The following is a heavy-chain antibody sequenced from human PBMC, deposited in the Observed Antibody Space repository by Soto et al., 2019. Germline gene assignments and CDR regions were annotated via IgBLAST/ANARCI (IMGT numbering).Heavy chain of an antibody. CDR1: GLAFSSSA. CDR2: VDNNGANP. Sequence: GGSLRLSCVSSGLAFSSSAMPWVRQAPGKGLEWVSGVDNNGANPKYADSVKGRFTISRDNSKNTLYLQINSLRAEDTAIYYCACCSGSNCYTRLDYWGQGTLVTVSS. V-gene: IGHV3-23*05. D-gene: IGHD2-15*01. J-gene: IGHJ4*02. CDR3: ACCSGSNCYTRLDY.